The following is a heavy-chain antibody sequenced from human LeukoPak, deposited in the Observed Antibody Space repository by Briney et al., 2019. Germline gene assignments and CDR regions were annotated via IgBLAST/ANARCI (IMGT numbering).Heavy chain of an antibody. D-gene: IGHD2/OR15-2a*01. J-gene: IGHJ6*02. CDR2: IKQLGSEK. CDR1: GFNFSSYW. CDR3: ARDIAQIGPYYYYGMDV. V-gene: IGHV3-7*01. Sequence: GGSLRLSCAASGFNFSSYWMTWVRQAPGKGLEGVANIKQLGSEKYYVDSVKGRFTISRDDAKNSLYLEMNSLRAEDTAVYYCARDIAQIGPYYYYGMDVWGQGTTVTVSS.